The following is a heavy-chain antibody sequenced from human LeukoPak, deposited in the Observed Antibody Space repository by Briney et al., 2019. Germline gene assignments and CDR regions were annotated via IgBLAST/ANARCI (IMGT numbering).Heavy chain of an antibody. Sequence: GASVKVSCKASGYTFTSYDINWVRQATGQGLEWMGWMNPNSGNTGYAQKFQGRVTMTEDTSTDTAYMELSSLRSEDTAVYYCATEPRGYSYGYSVFYFDYWGQGTLVTVSS. V-gene: IGHV1-8*01. D-gene: IGHD5-18*01. CDR3: ATEPRGYSYGYSVFYFDY. CDR1: GYTFTSYD. J-gene: IGHJ4*02. CDR2: MNPNSGNT.